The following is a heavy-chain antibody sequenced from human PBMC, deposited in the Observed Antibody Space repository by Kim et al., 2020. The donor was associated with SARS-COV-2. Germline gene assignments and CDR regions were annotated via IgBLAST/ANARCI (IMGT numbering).Heavy chain of an antibody. CDR1: GFTFSSYA. Sequence: GESLRLSCAASGFTFSSYAMSWVRQAPGKGLEWVSAISGSGGSTYYADSVKGRFTISRDNSKNTLYLQMNSLRAEDTAVYYCAKDGAARSYYYYYYMDVWGKGTTVTVSS. J-gene: IGHJ6*03. CDR3: AKDGAARSYYYYYYMDV. CDR2: ISGSGGST. V-gene: IGHV3-23*01. D-gene: IGHD6-6*01.